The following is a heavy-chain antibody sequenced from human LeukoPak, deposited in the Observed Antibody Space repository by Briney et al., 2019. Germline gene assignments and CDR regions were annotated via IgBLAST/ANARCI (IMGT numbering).Heavy chain of an antibody. CDR2: IHYSGST. CDR3: ARLRGNYFPDY. J-gene: IGHJ4*02. D-gene: IGHD4-11*01. V-gene: IGHV4-59*07. Sequence: SDTLSLPCTVSGGSMSGYYWTWIRQPPGKTLEWIAYIHYSGSTNYNPSLKSRVTISVDTSKNQFSLRLNSVTAADTAVYYCARLRGNYFPDYWGQGTLVTVSS. CDR1: GGSMSGYY.